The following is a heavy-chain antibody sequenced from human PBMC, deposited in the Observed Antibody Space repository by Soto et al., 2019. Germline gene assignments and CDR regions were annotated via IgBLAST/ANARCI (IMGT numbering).Heavy chain of an antibody. CDR1: GGSISSYY. Sequence: PSETLSLTCTVSGGSISSYYWSWIRQPPGKGLEWIGYIYYSGSTNYNPSLKSRVTISVDTSKNQFSLKLSSVTAADTAVYYCARNYDFWSGYSFGGSLDVWGKGNTVTVSS. CDR3: ARNYDFWSGYSFGGSLDV. CDR2: IYYSGST. D-gene: IGHD3-3*01. V-gene: IGHV4-59*01. J-gene: IGHJ6*04.